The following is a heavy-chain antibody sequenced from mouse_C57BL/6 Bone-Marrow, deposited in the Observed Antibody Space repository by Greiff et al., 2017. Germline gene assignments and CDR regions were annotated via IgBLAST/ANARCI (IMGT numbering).Heavy chain of an antibody. J-gene: IGHJ2*01. CDR3: ARQSRGLPYDIDY. Sequence: EVTLVESGGGLVQPGESLKLSCESNEYEFPSHDMSWVRKTPEKRLELVAAINSDGGSTYYPATMERRFIISREHTTKTLYLQMSSLRSENTALYYCARQSRGLPYDIDYWGQGTTLTVSS. V-gene: IGHV5-2*01. D-gene: IGHD2-14*01. CDR1: EYEFPSHD. CDR2: INSDGGST.